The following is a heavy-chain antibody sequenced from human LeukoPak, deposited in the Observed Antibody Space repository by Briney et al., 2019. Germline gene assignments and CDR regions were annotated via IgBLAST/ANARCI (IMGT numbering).Heavy chain of an antibody. D-gene: IGHD2-2*01. J-gene: IGHJ4*02. CDR1: GFTFSNAW. CDR3: TTYDCSSTSCYVNY. CDR2: IKSKTDGGTT. Sequence: GGSLRLSCAASGFTFSNAWMSWVRQAPGKGLEWVGRIKSKTDGGTTDYAAPVKGRFTISRDDSKNTLYPQMNSLKTEDTAVYYCTTYDCSSTSCYVNYWGQGTLVTASS. V-gene: IGHV3-15*01.